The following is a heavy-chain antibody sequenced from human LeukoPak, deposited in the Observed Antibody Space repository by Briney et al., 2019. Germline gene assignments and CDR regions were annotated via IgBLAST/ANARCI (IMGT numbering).Heavy chain of an antibody. D-gene: IGHD3-10*01. CDR3: ARVASYGSGSYYNVQYFDY. Sequence: GGSLRLSCAASGFTFSDYYMSWIRQAPGKGLEWVSYISSSGSTICYADSVKGRFTISRDNAKNSLYLQMNSLRAEDTAVYYCARVASYGSGSYYNVQYFDYWGQGTLVTVSS. CDR2: ISSSGSTI. V-gene: IGHV3-11*01. CDR1: GFTFSDYY. J-gene: IGHJ4*02.